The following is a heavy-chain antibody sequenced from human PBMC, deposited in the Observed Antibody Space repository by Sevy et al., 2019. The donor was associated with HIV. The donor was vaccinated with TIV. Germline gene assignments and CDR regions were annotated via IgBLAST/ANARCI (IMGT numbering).Heavy chain of an antibody. CDR1: GGTFSSYA. V-gene: IGHV1-69*13. J-gene: IGHJ4*02. D-gene: IGHD1-26*01. CDR3: ARGDGLFKWELLY. Sequence: ASVKVSCKASGGTFSSYAISWVRQAPGQGLEWMGGIIPIFGTANYAQKFQGRVTITADESTSTAYMEMSSLRSEDTAVYYCARGDGLFKWELLYWGQGTLVTVSS. CDR2: IIPIFGTA.